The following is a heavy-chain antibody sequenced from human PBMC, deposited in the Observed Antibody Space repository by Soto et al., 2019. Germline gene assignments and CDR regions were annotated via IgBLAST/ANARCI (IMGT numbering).Heavy chain of an antibody. CDR1: GFTFSSYA. V-gene: IGHV3-23*01. CDR3: AKRAYGSDFDY. D-gene: IGHD3-10*01. J-gene: IGHJ4*02. Sequence: EVQLLESGGGLVQPGGSLRLSCAASGFTFSSYAMNWVRQAPGKGLEWVSVISGSGDSTYYADSVKGRFTSSRDNSQNTLYLQMNSLRAEDTAVYYCAKRAYGSDFDYWGQGTLVTVSS. CDR2: ISGSGDST.